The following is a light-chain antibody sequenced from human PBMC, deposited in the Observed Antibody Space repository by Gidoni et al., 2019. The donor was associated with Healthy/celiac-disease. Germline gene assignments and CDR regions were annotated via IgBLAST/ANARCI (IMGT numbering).Light chain of an antibody. V-gene: IGLV1-44*01. CDR3: AAWDDSLNGVV. CDR1: SSNIGSNT. Sequence: QSVLTQPPSASGTLGQRVTISCSGSSSNIGSNTVNWYQQLPGTPPKLLIYSTNQRPSGVPDRFSGSKSGTSASLAISGLQAEDEADYYCAAWDDSLNGVVFGGGTKLTVL. CDR2: STN. J-gene: IGLJ2*01.